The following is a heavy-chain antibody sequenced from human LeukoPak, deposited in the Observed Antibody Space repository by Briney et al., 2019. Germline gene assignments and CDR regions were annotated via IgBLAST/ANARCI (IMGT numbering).Heavy chain of an antibody. CDR3: ARGPYSRGYLDY. CDR1: GFTFSSYG. J-gene: IGHJ4*02. V-gene: IGHV3-30*03. CDR2: ISYDGGNK. Sequence: GRSLRLSCAASGFTFSSYGMHWVRQAPGKGLEWVAVISYDGGNKYYADSVKGRFTISRDNSKNTLYLQMNSLRAEDTAVYYCARGPYSRGYLDYWGQGTLVTVSS. D-gene: IGHD2-21*01.